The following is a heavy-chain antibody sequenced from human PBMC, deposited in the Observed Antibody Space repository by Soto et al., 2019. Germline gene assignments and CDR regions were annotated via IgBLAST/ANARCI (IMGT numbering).Heavy chain of an antibody. CDR2: IHRSGST. V-gene: IGHV4-30-2*01. D-gene: IGHD4-17*01. CDR3: ARMSVTGTIVFEDGDAGPTGSFDS. Sequence: QLQLQESGSGLVKPSQTLSLTCTVSGDSITRGVYSWSWIRQPLGKGLEWIGDIHRSGSTHYNLSLKSRVTMSLNTSKNQFSLNMTSVTAADTAVYFCARMSVTGTIVFEDGDAGPTGSFDSWGQGSLVTVSS. J-gene: IGHJ4*02. CDR1: GDSITRGVYS.